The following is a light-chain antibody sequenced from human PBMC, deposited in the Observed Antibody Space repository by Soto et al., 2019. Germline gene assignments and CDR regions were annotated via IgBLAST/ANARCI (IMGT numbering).Light chain of an antibody. V-gene: IGKV3-20*01. CDR3: QQYGASVT. CDR2: GAS. Sequence: EIVLTQSPGTLSLSPGEGATLSCRASQGVSSSYLAWYQHKPGQAPRLLIYGASSRASGIPDRFSGSGSGTDFTLTINRLEPEDFAVYYCQQYGASVTFGPGTKVDPK. J-gene: IGKJ3*01. CDR1: QGVSSSY.